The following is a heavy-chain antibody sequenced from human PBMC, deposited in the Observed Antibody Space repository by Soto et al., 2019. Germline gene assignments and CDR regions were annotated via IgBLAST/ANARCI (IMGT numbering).Heavy chain of an antibody. Sequence: PGGSLKLSCAASGFTCNTHTLYWVRQAPGKGLEWVAFISYDGTNKFYADSVKGRFTISRDTSKSTLYLQMYSLRDDDTAVYYCARGVEGWSFDYWGRGTLVTVSS. V-gene: IGHV3-30-3*01. D-gene: IGHD3-3*01. CDR3: ARGVEGWSFDY. J-gene: IGHJ4*02. CDR1: GFTCNTHT. CDR2: ISYDGTNK.